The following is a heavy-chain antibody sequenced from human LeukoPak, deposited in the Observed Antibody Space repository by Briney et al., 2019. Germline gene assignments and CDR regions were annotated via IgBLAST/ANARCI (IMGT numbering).Heavy chain of an antibody. D-gene: IGHD3-22*01. J-gene: IGHJ4*02. CDR2: IYRSGAT. CDR1: GDSFSSNNY. V-gene: IGHV4-4*02. Sequence: SETLSLTCTVSGDSFSSNNYWTWVRQPPGKGLGWIGEIYRSGATNYNPSLRGRVTVSLDKSKNQFSLRLNSVTAADTAIYYCARNAGYSDLNYWGQGVLVTVSS. CDR3: ARNAGYSDLNY.